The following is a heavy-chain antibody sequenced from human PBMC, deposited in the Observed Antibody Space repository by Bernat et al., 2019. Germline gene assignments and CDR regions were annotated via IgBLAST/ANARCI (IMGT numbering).Heavy chain of an antibody. CDR2: INPHSGAT. D-gene: IGHD2-21*02. J-gene: IGHJ4*02. CDR3: ARDRGDVAIV. Sequence: QVQLVQSGAEVKKPAASVKVSCKASGYTFTDYYIHWVRQAPGQGLEWMGWINPHSGATNYAQKFQDRVTMNRDTSISTAYMELSRLRSDDAAVYYCARDRGDVAIVWGQGTLVTVSS. V-gene: IGHV1-2*02. CDR1: GYTFTDYY.